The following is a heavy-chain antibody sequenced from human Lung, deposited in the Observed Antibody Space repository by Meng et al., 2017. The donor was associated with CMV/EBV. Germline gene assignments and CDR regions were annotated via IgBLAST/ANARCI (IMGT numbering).Heavy chain of an antibody. J-gene: IGHJ6*02. V-gene: IGHV1-69*05. CDR3: ARDRTGDCSSTSCYNYYFYDGMDV. D-gene: IGHD2-2*02. Sequence: SXXVSXKTYGGTFSSYAFSWVRQAPRQGLEWMGWIIPIFGIANYAQKFQGRVTITTDESTSTAYMELSSLRSEDTAVYYCARDRTGDCSSTSCYNYYFYDGMDVWXQGATVTVSS. CDR1: GGTFSSYA. CDR2: IIPIFGIA.